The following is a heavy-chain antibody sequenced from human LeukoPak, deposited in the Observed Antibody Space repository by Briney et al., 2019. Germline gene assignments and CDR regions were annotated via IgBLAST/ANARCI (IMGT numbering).Heavy chain of an antibody. V-gene: IGHV4-39*01. J-gene: IGHJ5*02. CDR1: GGSISSGTFY. CDR2: IYSSGNP. Sequence: PPETLSLTCIVSGGSISSGTFYWGWIRQPPGKGLEWIGSIYSSGNPYNNPSLKSRVTISIDTSKNHFSLQLTSVTVADTAVYYCARHSSWFDPWGQGTLVTVSS. CDR3: ARHSSWFDP.